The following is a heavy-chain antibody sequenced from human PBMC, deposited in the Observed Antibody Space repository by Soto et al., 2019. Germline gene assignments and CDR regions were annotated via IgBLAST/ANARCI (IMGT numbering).Heavy chain of an antibody. Sequence: GGSLRLSCAASGFTFSSYAMSWVRQAPGKGLEWVSTISDGGSSTFSADSVKGRFTISRDNSKNTLYLQMNSLRADDTAVYFCARGRSGDPGQLDYWGQGTLVTVSS. J-gene: IGHJ4*02. CDR2: ISDGGSST. D-gene: IGHD3-3*01. CDR1: GFTFSSYA. V-gene: IGHV3-23*01. CDR3: ARGRSGDPGQLDY.